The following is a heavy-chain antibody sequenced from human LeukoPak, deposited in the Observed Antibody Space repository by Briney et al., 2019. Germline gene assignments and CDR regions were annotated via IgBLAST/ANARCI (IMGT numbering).Heavy chain of an antibody. CDR2: IWYDGSNK. V-gene: IGHV3-33*01. CDR1: GFSFSSYG. CDR3: ARSQRGRWSAYYGMDV. D-gene: IGHD2-15*01. J-gene: IGHJ6*02. Sequence: GGSLRPSCAASGFSFSSYGMHGVGQAPGKGREGGAVIWYDGSNKYYADSVKGRFTISRDNSKNTLYLQMNSLRAEDTAVYYCARSQRGRWSAYYGMDVWGQGTTVTVSS.